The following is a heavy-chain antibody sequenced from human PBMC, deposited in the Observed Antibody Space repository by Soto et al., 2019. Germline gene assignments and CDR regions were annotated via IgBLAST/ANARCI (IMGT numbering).Heavy chain of an antibody. CDR2: INWNTGRA. J-gene: IGHJ4*02. CDR1: GCTFDDYA. D-gene: IGHD3-16*01. Sequence: PGGSLRLSCAASGCTFDDYAMHWVRQAPGKGLEWVSGINWNTGRAAYADSVKGRFTISRDNAKNSLYLQMNSLRTEDTALYYCAKDRRLGGIIVQGYFDYWGQGALVTVSS. V-gene: IGHV3-9*01. CDR3: AKDRRLGGIIVQGYFDY.